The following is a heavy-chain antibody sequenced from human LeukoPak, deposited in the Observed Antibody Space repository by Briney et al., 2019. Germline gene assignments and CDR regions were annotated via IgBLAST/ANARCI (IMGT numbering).Heavy chain of an antibody. Sequence: PGGSLRLSCAVSGFTFRNYFMHWVRQAPGKGLEWVAIISHDGYSKYYADSVRGPFIISRDNSKNTLYLQINGLRAEDTAVYYCARDQRGDPTDYWGQGTQVTVSS. D-gene: IGHD3-16*01. CDR3: ARDQRGDPTDY. J-gene: IGHJ4*02. V-gene: IGHV3-30-3*01. CDR1: GFTFRNYF. CDR2: ISHDGYSK.